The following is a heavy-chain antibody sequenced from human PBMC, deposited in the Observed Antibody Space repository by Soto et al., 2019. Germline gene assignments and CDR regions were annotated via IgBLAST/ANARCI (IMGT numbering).Heavy chain of an antibody. J-gene: IGHJ4*02. CDR1: GFIFRDYG. Sequence: QVQLVESGGGVVRPGRSLRLSCVASGFIFRDYGMHWVRQAPGKGLEWVAGISHHGLKEHYADSVKGRFTISRDNSKKTVYLQLNSRRGDDPAVYYCAKDWVGGSNKYCFEYWGQGPLATVSS. D-gene: IGHD1-26*01. CDR2: ISHHGLKE. CDR3: AKDWVGGSNKYCFEY. V-gene: IGHV3-30*18.